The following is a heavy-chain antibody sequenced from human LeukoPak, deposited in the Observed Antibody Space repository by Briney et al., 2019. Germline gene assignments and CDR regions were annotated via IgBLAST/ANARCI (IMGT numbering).Heavy chain of an antibody. CDR3: AREVQGIAVAGRWGNAFDI. CDR1: GYTFTGNY. V-gene: IGHV1-2*02. CDR2: INPNSGGT. Sequence: ASVKVSCTASGYTFTGNYMHWVRQGPGQGLEWMGWINPNSGGTNYEKKFQGRVTMTRDTSISTAYMELSRLSSDDTAVSYCAREVQGIAVAGRWGNAFDIWGQGKMVTVSS. J-gene: IGHJ3*02. D-gene: IGHD6-19*01.